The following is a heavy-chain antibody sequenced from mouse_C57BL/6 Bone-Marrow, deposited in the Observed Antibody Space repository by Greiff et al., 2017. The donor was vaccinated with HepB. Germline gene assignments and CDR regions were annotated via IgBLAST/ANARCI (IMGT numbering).Heavy chain of an antibody. V-gene: IGHV5-6*01. CDR2: ISSGGSYT. Sequence: EVHLVESGGDLVKPGGSLKLSCAASGFTFSSYGMSWVRQTPDKRLEWVATISSGGSYTYYPNSVKGRFTISRDNAKNTLYLQMSSLKSEDTAMYYCARPHHLDYWGQGTTLTVSS. CDR3: ARPHHLDY. CDR1: GFTFSSYG. J-gene: IGHJ2*01.